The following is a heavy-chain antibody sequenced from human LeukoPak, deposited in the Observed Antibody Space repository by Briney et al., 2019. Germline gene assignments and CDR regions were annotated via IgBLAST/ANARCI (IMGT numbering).Heavy chain of an antibody. J-gene: IGHJ4*02. D-gene: IGHD3-10*01. V-gene: IGHV3-21*01. CDR1: GFTFSTYS. Sequence: GGSLRLSCAASGFTFSTYSMNWLRLAPGKGLEWVSSISPDSNYKYYVDSVKGRFTISRDNAKSSLYLQMNSLRAEDTAVYYCARDQNIMVRGVIGYWGQGTLVTVSS. CDR3: ARDQNIMVRGVIGY. CDR2: ISPDSNYK.